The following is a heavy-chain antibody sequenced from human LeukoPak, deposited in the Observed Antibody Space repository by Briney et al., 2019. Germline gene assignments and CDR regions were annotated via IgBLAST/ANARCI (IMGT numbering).Heavy chain of an antibody. Sequence: PGGSLRLSCAASGFTFSSYGMHWVRQAPGRGLEWVAVISYDGSNKYYADSVKGRFTISRDNSKNTLYLQMNSLRAEDTAVYYCSRAGGGYSYGYYMDVWGKGTTVTISS. D-gene: IGHD5-18*01. CDR3: SRAGGGYSYGYYMDV. CDR1: GFTFSSYG. J-gene: IGHJ6*03. CDR2: ISYDGSNK. V-gene: IGHV3-30*03.